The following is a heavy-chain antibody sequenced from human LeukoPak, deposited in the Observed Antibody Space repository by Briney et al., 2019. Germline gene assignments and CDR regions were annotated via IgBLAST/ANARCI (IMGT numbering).Heavy chain of an antibody. Sequence: GRSLRLSCAASGFTFSSYSMNWVRQAPGKGLEWVSSISSSSSYIYYADSVKGRFTISRDNAKNSLYLQMNSLRAEDTAVYYCARGGGLRFLEWLFDYWGQGTLVTVSS. CDR3: ARGGGLRFLEWLFDY. D-gene: IGHD3-3*01. CDR2: ISSSSSYI. V-gene: IGHV3-21*01. CDR1: GFTFSSYS. J-gene: IGHJ4*02.